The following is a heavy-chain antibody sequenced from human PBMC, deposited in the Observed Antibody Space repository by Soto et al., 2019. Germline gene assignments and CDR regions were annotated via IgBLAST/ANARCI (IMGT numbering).Heavy chain of an antibody. J-gene: IGHJ3*02. CDR2: IYTSGST. CDR3: ARDRITLANDAFDI. V-gene: IGHV4-4*07. D-gene: IGHD3-10*01. Sequence: SETLSLTCTVSGGSISNYYWSWIRQPAGKGLEWIGRIYTSGSTNYNPSLKSRVTMSVDTSKNQFSLNLSSVTAAADTAVYYCARDRITLANDAFDIWGQGTMVTVSS. CDR1: GGSISNYY.